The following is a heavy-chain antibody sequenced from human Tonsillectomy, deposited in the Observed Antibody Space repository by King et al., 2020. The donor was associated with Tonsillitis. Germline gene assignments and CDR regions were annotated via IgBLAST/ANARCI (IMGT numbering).Heavy chain of an antibody. CDR2: IDWDDDK. Sequence: TLKESGPALVKPTQTVTLTCTFSGFSLNTPGMCVTWIRQPPGKALEWLALIDWDDDKYYSPSLRTRLTISKDTSKNQVVLTMTNMDPEDTATFYCAQMLRWETFPGLFVPSWGQGTLVTVSS. CDR1: GFSLNTPGMC. D-gene: IGHD1-26*01. V-gene: IGHV2-70*01. CDR3: AQMLRWETFPGLFVPS. J-gene: IGHJ5*02.